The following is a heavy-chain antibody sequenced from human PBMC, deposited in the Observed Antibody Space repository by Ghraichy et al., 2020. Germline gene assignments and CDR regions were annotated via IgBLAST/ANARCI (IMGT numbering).Heavy chain of an antibody. CDR3: ARVKALDRAMAAPFEY. J-gene: IGHJ4*01. D-gene: IGHD5-18*01. V-gene: IGHV3-30-3*01. Sequence: GGSLRLSCAASGFTFSNYAMHWVRQAPGKGLEWVALISYDGSNKYYADSVKGRFTISRDNSKNTLYLQMYSLRAEDTAVYYCARVKALDRAMAAPFEYWGHRALAAVSS. CDR2: ISYDGSNK. CDR1: GFTFSNYA.